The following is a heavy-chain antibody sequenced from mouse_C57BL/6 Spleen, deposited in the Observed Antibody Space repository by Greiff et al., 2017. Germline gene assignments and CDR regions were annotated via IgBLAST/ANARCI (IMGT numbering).Heavy chain of an antibody. D-gene: IGHD1-1*01. V-gene: IGHV1-52*01. J-gene: IGHJ3*01. CDR1: GYTFTSYW. CDR2: IDPSDSET. Sequence: QVQLQQPGAELVRPGSSVQLSCKASGYTFTSYWMHWVKQRPIQGLEWIGNIDPSDSETHYNQKFKDKATLTVDKSSSTAYMQLSSLTSEDSAVYYCARNYYGSSYGFAYWGQGTLVTVSA. CDR3: ARNYYGSSYGFAY.